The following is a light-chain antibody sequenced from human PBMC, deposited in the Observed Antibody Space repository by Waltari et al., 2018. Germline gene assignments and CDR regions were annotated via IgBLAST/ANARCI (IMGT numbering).Light chain of an antibody. J-gene: IGLJ2*01. CDR1: GRDIGTFNY. Sequence: QSALTQPASVSGSPGQSITIPCTGTGRDIGTFNYVSWYQQHPGKAPKLMIYEVTTRPSGFSHRFSGSKSGNTASLTISGLQAEDEAVYYCSSYRSSNNVVFGGGTKVTVL. V-gene: IGLV2-14*03. CDR3: SSYRSSNNVV. CDR2: EVT.